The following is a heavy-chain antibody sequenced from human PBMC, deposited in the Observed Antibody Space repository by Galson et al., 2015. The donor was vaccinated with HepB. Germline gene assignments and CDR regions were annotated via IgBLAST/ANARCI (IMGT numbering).Heavy chain of an antibody. J-gene: IGHJ6*02. CDR3: ARANTYGSGSHYYYGMDV. V-gene: IGHV3-30-3*01. CDR2: LSYDGTYK. CDR1: AFNFYSYA. D-gene: IGHD3-10*01. Sequence: SLRLSCAASAFNFYSYAMHWVRQAPGKGLEWVALLSYDGTYKYYADSVKGRLPISRDNSKNMLYLQMNSLRTDDTAVYYCARANTYGSGSHYYYGMDVWGQGTTVTVSS.